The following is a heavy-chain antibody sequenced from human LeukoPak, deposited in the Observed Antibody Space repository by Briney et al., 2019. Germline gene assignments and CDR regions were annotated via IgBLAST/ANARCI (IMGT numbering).Heavy chain of an antibody. V-gene: IGHV4-34*01. CDR2: INHSGST. CDR1: GGSFSGYY. J-gene: IGHJ3*02. CDR3: AREGARWEPSFSAFDI. D-gene: IGHD1-26*01. Sequence: SETLSLTCAVYGGSFSGYYWSWVRQPPGKGLEWIGEINHSGSTNYNPSLKSRVTISVDTSKNQFSLKLSSVTAADTAVYYCAREGARWEPSFSAFDIWGQGTMVTVSS.